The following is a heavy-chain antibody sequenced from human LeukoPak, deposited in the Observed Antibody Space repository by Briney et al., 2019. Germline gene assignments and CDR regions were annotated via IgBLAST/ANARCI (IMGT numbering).Heavy chain of an antibody. Sequence: SETLSLTCAVYGGSFSGYYWTWIRQPPGKGLEWIGYIYYSGSTNYNPSLKSRVTMSVDTSKNQVSLKLSSVTAADTAVYYCARRTTVDPYYYYGMDVWGQGTTVTVSS. D-gene: IGHD4-17*01. J-gene: IGHJ6*02. CDR3: ARRTTVDPYYYYGMDV. CDR1: GGSFSGYY. V-gene: IGHV4-59*01. CDR2: IYYSGST.